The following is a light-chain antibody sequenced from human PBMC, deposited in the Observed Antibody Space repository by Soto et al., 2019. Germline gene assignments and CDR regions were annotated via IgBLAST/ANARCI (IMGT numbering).Light chain of an antibody. CDR2: NVR. CDR3: SSYTSSSTVV. V-gene: IGLV2-14*01. J-gene: IGLJ2*01. CDR1: SSDVGGYDY. Sequence: QSVLTQPASVSGSPGQSITISCTGTSSDVGGYDYVSWYQQHPGKAPKLMLYNVRNRPSGVSNRFSGSKAGNTASLTISGLQAEDEAAYYCSSYTSSSTVVFGGGTKLTVL.